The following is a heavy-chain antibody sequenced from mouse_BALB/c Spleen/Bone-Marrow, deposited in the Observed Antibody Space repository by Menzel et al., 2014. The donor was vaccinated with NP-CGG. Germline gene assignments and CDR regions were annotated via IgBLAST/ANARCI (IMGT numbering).Heavy chain of an antibody. J-gene: IGHJ3*01. D-gene: IGHD1-1*01. CDR1: GSTFSTYA. CDR2: ISSGGSYT. CDR3: ARDGYGSSD. Sequence: DVMLVESGGVLVKPGGSLKLSCAASGSTFSTYAMSWVRQSPEKRLEWVAEISSGGSYTYYPDTVTGRFTISRDNAKNTLYLEMSSLRSEDTAMYYCARDGYGSSDWGQGTLVTVSA. V-gene: IGHV5-9-4*01.